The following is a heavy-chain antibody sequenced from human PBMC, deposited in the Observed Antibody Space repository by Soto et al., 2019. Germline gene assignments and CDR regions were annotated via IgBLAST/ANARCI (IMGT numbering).Heavy chain of an antibody. CDR1: GFTFDDHA. CDR2: ISWNSDTI. CDR3: AKAGNAYYYGAGSYGVFDY. Sequence: EVQLVESGGGLVQPGRSLRLSCAASGFTFDDHAMHWVRQAPGMGLEWVAGISWNSDTIGYADSVKGRFTVSRDNAKNSLYLQMSRLRAEDTALYYCAKAGNAYYYGAGSYGVFDYWGQGTLVTVSS. J-gene: IGHJ4*02. D-gene: IGHD3-10*01. V-gene: IGHV3-9*01.